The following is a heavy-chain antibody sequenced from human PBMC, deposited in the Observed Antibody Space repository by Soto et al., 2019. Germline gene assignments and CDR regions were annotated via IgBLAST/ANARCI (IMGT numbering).Heavy chain of an antibody. CDR3: AKVVGGSGDNY. J-gene: IGHJ4*02. CDR2: VSGSGGST. V-gene: IGHV3-23*01. Sequence: EVQLLESGGGLVQPGGSLRLSCAASGFTFSSYAMSWVRQAPGKGLEWVSAVSGSGGSTYYADCVKGRFTISTDNSKNTLYLQMNSLRAEDTAVYYCAKVVGGSGDNYWGQGTLVTVSS. CDR1: GFTFSSYA. D-gene: IGHD3-10*01.